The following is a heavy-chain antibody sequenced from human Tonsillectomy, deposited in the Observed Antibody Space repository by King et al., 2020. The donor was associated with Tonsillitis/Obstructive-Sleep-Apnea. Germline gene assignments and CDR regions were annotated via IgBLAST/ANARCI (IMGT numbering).Heavy chain of an antibody. D-gene: IGHD3-3*01. CDR1: GGSISSSNYY. V-gene: IGHV4-39*01. J-gene: IGHJ4*02. CDR3: ATLGERHYDFWSGYYPLFDY. CDR2: VYYSGST. Sequence: LQLQESGPGLVKPSETLSLTCTVSGGSISSSNYYWGWIRQPPGRGLEWIGSVYYSGSTYYNPSLKSRVTISVDTSQNHFYLKLRSVTAADTAVYYCATLGERHYDFWSGYYPLFDYWGQGTLITVSS.